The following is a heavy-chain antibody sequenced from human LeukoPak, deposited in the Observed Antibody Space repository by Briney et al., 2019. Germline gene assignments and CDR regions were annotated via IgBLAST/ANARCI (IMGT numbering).Heavy chain of an antibody. D-gene: IGHD5/OR15-5a*01. Sequence: GGSLRLSCAASGFTFSSYAMTWVRQAPGKGLEWVSVISGSGDSTYYADSVKGRFTISRENSKNTLYLQMNSLRADDTAVYYCSKTVSGTPECWGQGTLVTVSS. CDR3: SKTVSGTPEC. J-gene: IGHJ4*02. CDR1: GFTFSSYA. CDR2: ISGSGDST. V-gene: IGHV3-23*01.